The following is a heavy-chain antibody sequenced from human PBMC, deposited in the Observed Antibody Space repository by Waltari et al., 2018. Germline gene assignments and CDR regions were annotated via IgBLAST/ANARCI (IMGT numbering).Heavy chain of an antibody. D-gene: IGHD3-10*01. CDR2: IYSSGFP. Sequence: QVQLQESGPGRVKPSETLSLTCTVSGASMDNYYWNWIRQPAGKGLEWIGRIYSSGFPNYNPSLESRVTMSVDTSKNQLSLEVRSVTAADTAAYYCARDLSEGWFGDQSPLGYWGQGTVVTVSA. V-gene: IGHV4-4*07. CDR3: ARDLSEGWFGDQSPLGY. CDR1: GASMDNYY. J-gene: IGHJ4*02.